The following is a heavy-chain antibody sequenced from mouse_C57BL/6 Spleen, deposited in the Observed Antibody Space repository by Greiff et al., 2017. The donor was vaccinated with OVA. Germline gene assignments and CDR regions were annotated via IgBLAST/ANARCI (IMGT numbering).Heavy chain of an antibody. V-gene: IGHV14-3*01. Sequence: EVQLQQSVAELVRPGASVKLSCTASGFNIKNTYMHWVKQRPEQGLEWIGRIDPANGNTKYAPKFQGKATITADTSSNTAYLQLSSLTAEDTAIYYCASRDPIYYYGTPFAYWGQGTLVTVSA. J-gene: IGHJ3*01. CDR1: GFNIKNTY. D-gene: IGHD1-1*01. CDR2: IDPANGNT. CDR3: ASRDPIYYYGTPFAY.